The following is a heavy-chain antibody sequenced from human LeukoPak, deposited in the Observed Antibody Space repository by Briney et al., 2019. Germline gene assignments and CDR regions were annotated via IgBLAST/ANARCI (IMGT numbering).Heavy chain of an antibody. CDR3: ARDDYGSGNVDI. J-gene: IGHJ3*02. CDR2: INSDGSST. Sequence: PGGSLRLSCAAYGFTFSSYWMHWVRQAPGKGLVWVSRINSDGSSTSYADSVKGRFTISRDNAKNTLYLQMNSLRAEDTAVYYCARDDYGSGNVDIWGQGTMVTVSS. CDR1: GFTFSSYW. D-gene: IGHD3-10*01. V-gene: IGHV3-74*01.